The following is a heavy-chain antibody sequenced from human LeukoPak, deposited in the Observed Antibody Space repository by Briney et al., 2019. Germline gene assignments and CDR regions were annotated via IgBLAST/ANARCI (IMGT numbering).Heavy chain of an antibody. Sequence: PGGSLRLSCAASGFTFDDYAMHWVRQAPGKGLEWVSGVSWNSGSIGYADSVKGRFTISRDNAKNSLYLQMNSLTAEDTALYYCAKDPSGYFDWLFHFDYWGQGTLVTVSS. D-gene: IGHD3-9*01. CDR1: GFTFDDYA. V-gene: IGHV3-9*01. J-gene: IGHJ4*02. CDR2: VSWNSGSI. CDR3: AKDPSGYFDWLFHFDY.